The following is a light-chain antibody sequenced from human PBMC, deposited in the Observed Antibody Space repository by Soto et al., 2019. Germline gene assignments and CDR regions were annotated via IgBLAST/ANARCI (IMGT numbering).Light chain of an antibody. J-gene: IGLJ1*01. CDR3: GSSAPSRTFV. V-gene: IGLV2-23*01. Sequence: QSVLTQPASVSGSPGQSITISCTGSSSAVGSYRFVSWYQHHPGTVPKLIIYEGGKRPSGVSNRFSGSEPGNTASLTISGLQAEDEADYYCGSSAPSRTFVFGTGTKVTVL. CDR1: SSAVGSYRF. CDR2: EGG.